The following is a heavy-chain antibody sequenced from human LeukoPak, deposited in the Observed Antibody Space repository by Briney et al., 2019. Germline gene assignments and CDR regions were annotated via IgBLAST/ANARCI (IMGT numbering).Heavy chain of an antibody. J-gene: IGHJ6*03. V-gene: IGHV3-21*01. D-gene: IGHD5-12*01. CDR2: ISSSSTFI. CDR3: ARDDVDIVATSKRDYYNYMDV. CDR1: GFTFNTYW. Sequence: GGSLRLSCAASGFTFNTYWMHWVRQAPGKGLEWVSSISSSSTFIYYADSVKGRFTISRDNAKNSLYLQMNSLRAEDTAVYYCARDDVDIVATSKRDYYNYMDVWGKGTTVTVSS.